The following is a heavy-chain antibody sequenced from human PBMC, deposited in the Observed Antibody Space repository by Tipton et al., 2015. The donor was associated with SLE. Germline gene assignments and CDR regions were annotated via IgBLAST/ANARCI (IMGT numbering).Heavy chain of an antibody. CDR3: AKDSGSYGAFDI. D-gene: IGHD1-26*01. V-gene: IGHV3-33*06. CDR1: GFTFSSYG. J-gene: IGHJ3*02. CDR2: IWYDGSNK. Sequence: SLRLSCAASGFTFSSYGMHWVRQAPDKGLEWVAVIWYDGSNKYYADSVKGRFTISRDNSKNTLYLQMNSLRAEDTAVYYCAKDSGSYGAFDIWGQGTMVTVSS.